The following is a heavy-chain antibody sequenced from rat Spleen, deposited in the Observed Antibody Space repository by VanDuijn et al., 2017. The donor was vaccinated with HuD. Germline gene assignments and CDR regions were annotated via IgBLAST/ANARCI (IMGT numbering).Heavy chain of an antibody. J-gene: IGHJ3*01. Sequence: EVQLVESGGGLVQPGRSLKLSCAASGFTFSNYGMAWVRQTPTKGLEWVASISTGGGNTYYRNSVKGRFTISRDNSKNTQYFQKDSLRSEDTATYYCARHNIGTTWFAYWGQGTLVTVSS. D-gene: IGHD1-5*01. V-gene: IGHV5S14*01. CDR2: ISTGGGNT. CDR3: ARHNIGTTWFAY. CDR1: GFTFSNYG.